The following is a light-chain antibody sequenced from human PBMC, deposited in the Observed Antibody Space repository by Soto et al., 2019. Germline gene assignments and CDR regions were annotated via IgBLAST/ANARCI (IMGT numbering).Light chain of an antibody. Sequence: EIVLTQSPATLSLSPGERATLSCRASQNIGRYLAWYQQTPGQVPRLLIYDVSDRATGIPARISGSGSGTDFTLTISSLEPEDFAVYVWQQRMSWALSFGGGTKVESK. J-gene: IGKJ4*01. CDR1: QNIGRY. CDR2: DVS. V-gene: IGKV3-11*01. CDR3: QQRMSWALS.